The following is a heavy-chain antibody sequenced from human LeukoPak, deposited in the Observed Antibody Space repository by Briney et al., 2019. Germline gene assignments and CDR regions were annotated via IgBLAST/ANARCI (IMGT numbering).Heavy chain of an antibody. CDR1: GFTLSSQW. D-gene: IGHD6-19*01. CDR3: HPLAYISD. CDR2: IKTDGSST. J-gene: IGHJ4*02. V-gene: IGHV3-74*01. Sequence: GGSLRLSCAVSGFTLSSQWMHWVRQAPGKGLVWVSLIKTDGSSTNYADSAMGRFTVSRDDAKNTLYLQMSSLRAEDTAMYYCHPLAYISDWGQGTLVTVSS.